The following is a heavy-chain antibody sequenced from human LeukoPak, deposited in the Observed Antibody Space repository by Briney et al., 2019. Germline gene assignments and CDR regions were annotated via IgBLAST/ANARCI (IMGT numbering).Heavy chain of an antibody. CDR3: ARETPIYYGAPHAFDI. CDR1: GYSFGIFG. J-gene: IGHJ3*02. Sequence: ASVKVSCKASGYSFGIFGISWVRQAPGQGLEWMGWISANNGNTKYAQNLQGRVTMTTDTSTSTAYMELRSLRSEDTAVYYCARETPIYYGAPHAFDIWGQGTMVTVSS. D-gene: IGHD3-10*01. V-gene: IGHV1-18*01. CDR2: ISANNGNT.